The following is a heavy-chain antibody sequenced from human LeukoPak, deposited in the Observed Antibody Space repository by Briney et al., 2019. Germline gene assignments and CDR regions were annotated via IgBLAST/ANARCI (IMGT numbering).Heavy chain of an antibody. D-gene: IGHD1-7*01. CDR3: ARRYNWNYRNWFDP. J-gene: IGHJ5*02. V-gene: IGHV4-34*01. Sequence: SETLSLTCAVYGGSFSGYYWSWIRQPPGKGLEWVGEINHSGSTNYNPSLKSRVTISVDTSKNQFSLKLSLVTAADTAVYYCARRYNWNYRNWFDPWGQGTLVTVSS. CDR2: INHSGST. CDR1: GGSFSGYY.